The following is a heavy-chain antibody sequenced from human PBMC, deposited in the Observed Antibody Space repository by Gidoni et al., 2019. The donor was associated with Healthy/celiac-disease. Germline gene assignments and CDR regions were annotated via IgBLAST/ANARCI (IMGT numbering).Heavy chain of an antibody. CDR3: ARERRIAARPLSPIDY. CDR1: GFTFSSHS. V-gene: IGHV3-21*01. D-gene: IGHD6-6*01. J-gene: IGHJ4*02. Sequence: EVQLVESGGGLVKPGGSLRLSCAASGFTFSSHSMNWVRQAPGKGLEWVSSISSSSSYIYYADSVKGRFTISRDNAKNSLYLQMNSLRAEDTAVYYCARERRIAARPLSPIDYWGQGTLVTVSS. CDR2: ISSSSSYI.